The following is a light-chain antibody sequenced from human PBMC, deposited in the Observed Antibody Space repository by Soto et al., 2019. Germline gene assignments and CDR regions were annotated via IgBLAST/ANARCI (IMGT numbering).Light chain of an antibody. CDR3: QQLHDYPIT. V-gene: IGKV3-15*01. CDR1: QSVSSN. CDR2: GAS. J-gene: IGKJ5*01. Sequence: EIVMTQSPATLSVSPGERATLSCRASQSVSSNLAWYQQKPGQAPRFLIYGASTRATGIPARFSGSGSATDFTLTISSLQPEDFATYYCQQLHDYPITFGQGTRLEI.